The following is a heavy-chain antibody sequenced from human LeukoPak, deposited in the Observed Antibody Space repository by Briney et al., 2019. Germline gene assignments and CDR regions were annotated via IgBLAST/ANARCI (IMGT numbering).Heavy chain of an antibody. D-gene: IGHD1-26*01. V-gene: IGHV4-59*01. CDR2: IYYSGST. CDR3: ARDGREDRQGFDY. J-gene: IGHJ4*02. CDR1: GGSISSYY. Sequence: SETLSLTCTVSGGSISSYYWSWIRQPPGKGLEWIGYIYYSGSTNYNPSLKSRVTISVDTSKNQFSLKLSSVTAADTAVYYCARDGREDRQGFDYWGQGTLVTVSS.